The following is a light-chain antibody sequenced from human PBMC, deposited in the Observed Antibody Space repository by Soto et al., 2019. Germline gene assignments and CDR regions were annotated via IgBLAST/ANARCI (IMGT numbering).Light chain of an antibody. V-gene: IGKV3-20*01. J-gene: IGKJ1*01. CDR3: QQYGSSPSGT. Sequence: EIVLTQSPGTLSLSPGERATLSCRASQSVSSSYLAWYQQKPGQAPRLLIYGASSRATGIPDRFSGSGSGTDFTLTISRLEPEDFAVDYCQQYGSSPSGTFGQGTKVDIK. CDR1: QSVSSSY. CDR2: GAS.